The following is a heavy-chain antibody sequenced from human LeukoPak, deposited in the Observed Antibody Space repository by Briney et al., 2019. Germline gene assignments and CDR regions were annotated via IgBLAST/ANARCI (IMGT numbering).Heavy chain of an antibody. CDR3: AKDIEYSSPSDY. Sequence: GGSLRLSCAASGFTFSSYGMHWVRQAPGKGLEWVAVISYDGSNKYYADSVKGRFTISRDNSKNTLYLQMNSLRAEDTAVYYCAKDIEYSSPSDYWGQGTLVTVSS. D-gene: IGHD6-6*01. CDR1: GFTFSSYG. V-gene: IGHV3-30*18. CDR2: ISYDGSNK. J-gene: IGHJ4*02.